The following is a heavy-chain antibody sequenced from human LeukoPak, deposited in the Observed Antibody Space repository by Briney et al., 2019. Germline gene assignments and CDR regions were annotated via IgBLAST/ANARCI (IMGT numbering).Heavy chain of an antibody. CDR2: IYYSGST. V-gene: IGHV4-59*12. CDR3: ASVQEYGSGSYPGD. CDR1: GGSISSYY. Sequence: PSETLSLTCTVSGGSISSYYWSWIRQPPGKGLEWIGYIYYSGSTNHNPSLKSRATISVDTSKNQFSLKLSSVTAADTAVYYCASVQEYGSGSYPGDWGQGTLVTVSS. J-gene: IGHJ4*02. D-gene: IGHD3-10*01.